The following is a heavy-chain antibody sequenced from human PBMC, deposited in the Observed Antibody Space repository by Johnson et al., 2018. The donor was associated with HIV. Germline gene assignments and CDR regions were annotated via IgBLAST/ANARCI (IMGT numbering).Heavy chain of an antibody. D-gene: IGHD7-27*01. V-gene: IGHV3-7*04. Sequence: LVQPGGSLRLSCAASGFTFSSYWMSWVRQAPGKGLEWVANIKQDGSEKYYVDSVKGRFTISRDNSKNTLYLQMNSLRAEDTAVYYCARAIGNWDAFDMWGLGTVVAVSS. CDR2: IKQDGSEK. CDR3: ARAIGNWDAFDM. CDR1: GFTFSSYW. J-gene: IGHJ3*02.